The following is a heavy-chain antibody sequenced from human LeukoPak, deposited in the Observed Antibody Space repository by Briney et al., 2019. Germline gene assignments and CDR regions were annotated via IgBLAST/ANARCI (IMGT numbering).Heavy chain of an antibody. J-gene: IGHJ6*02. D-gene: IGHD6-19*01. CDR1: GYTFTGYY. Sequence: ASVKVSCKASGYTFTGYYMHWVRQAPGQGLEWMGWINPNSGGTNYAQKFQGRVTMTRDTSISTAYMELSRLRSDDTAVYYCARLIAVAVRNYGMDVWGQGTTVTVSS. CDR3: ARLIAVAVRNYGMDV. V-gene: IGHV1-2*02. CDR2: INPNSGGT.